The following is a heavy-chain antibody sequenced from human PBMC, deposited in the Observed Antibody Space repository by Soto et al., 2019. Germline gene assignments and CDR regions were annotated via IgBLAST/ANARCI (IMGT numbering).Heavy chain of an antibody. Sequence: GGSLRLSCAASGFTFDDYAMHWVRQAPGKGLEWVSGISWNSGSIGYADSVKGRFTISRDNAKNSLYLQMNSLRAEDTAVYFCAKASNSSPWFDSWLESWGQGTLVTVSS. CDR3: AKASNSSPWFDSWLES. CDR1: GFTFDDYA. J-gene: IGHJ5*01. V-gene: IGHV3-9*01. CDR2: ISWNSGSI. D-gene: IGHD6-6*01.